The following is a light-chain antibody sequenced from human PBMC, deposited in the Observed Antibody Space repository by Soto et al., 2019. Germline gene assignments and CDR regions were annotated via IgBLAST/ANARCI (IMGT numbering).Light chain of an antibody. J-gene: IGKJ5*01. CDR2: GAS. CDR3: QQSYSSPIT. V-gene: IGKV1-39*01. Sequence: DIQMTQSPSSLSASVVERVSISCRASQSISKFLNWYHQKPGKAPKLLIYGASSLQSGVPSRFSGSGSGTDSTLTISSLQPEDFATYYCQQSYSSPITFGQGTRLEIK. CDR1: QSISKF.